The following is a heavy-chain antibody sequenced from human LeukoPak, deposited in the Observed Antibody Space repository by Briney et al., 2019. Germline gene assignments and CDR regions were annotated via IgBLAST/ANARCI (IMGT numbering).Heavy chain of an antibody. CDR1: GFTFSSYA. V-gene: IGHV3-30*04. CDR2: ISYDGSNK. D-gene: IGHD6-19*01. CDR3: ARDRDSSGWFDY. J-gene: IGHJ4*02. Sequence: GGSLRLSCAASGFTFSSYAMHWVRQAPGKGLEWVAVISYDGSNKYYADSVKGRFTISKDNSKNTLYLQMNSLRAEDTAVYYCARDRDSSGWFDYWGQGTLVTVSS.